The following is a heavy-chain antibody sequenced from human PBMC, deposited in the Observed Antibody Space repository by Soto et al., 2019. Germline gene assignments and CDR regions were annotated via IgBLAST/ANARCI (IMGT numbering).Heavy chain of an antibody. CDR2: IYSGGGT. V-gene: IGHV3-66*01. CDR1: GFTVRTNY. Sequence: EVQLVESGGGLVQSGGSLRLSCAVSGFTVRTNYMNWVRQAPGKGLEWVSLIYSGGGTSYADSVKGRFTVSRDNSKNTVYLQMISLRGDDTAVYYCARDPLGGGDYPFDFWGHGTLVTVSS. D-gene: IGHD2-21*02. J-gene: IGHJ4*01. CDR3: ARDPLGGGDYPFDF.